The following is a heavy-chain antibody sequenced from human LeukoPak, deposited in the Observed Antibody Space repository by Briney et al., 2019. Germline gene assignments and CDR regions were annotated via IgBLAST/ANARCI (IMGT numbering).Heavy chain of an antibody. CDR2: IHPSGGNS. Sequence: ASVKVSCKASGYTFTSHYVHWVRQAPEQGLEWMGIIHPSGGNSRNTQNFQGRVTMTRDTSTGTVYLELSSLRSEDTAVYYCARDCSSTTCQGPVLDFWGQGTLVTVSS. CDR3: ARDCSSTTCQGPVLDF. CDR1: GYTFTSHY. D-gene: IGHD2/OR15-2a*01. V-gene: IGHV1-46*01. J-gene: IGHJ4*02.